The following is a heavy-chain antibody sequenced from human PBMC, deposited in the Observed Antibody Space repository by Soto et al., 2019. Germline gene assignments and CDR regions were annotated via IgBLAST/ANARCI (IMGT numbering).Heavy chain of an antibody. CDR1: GFPFTSAA. V-gene: IGHV1-58*01. D-gene: IGHD2-2*03. J-gene: IGHJ6*02. Sequence: ASVKVAGKATGFPFTSAAWQFVRQARGQRLERIGWILVGRGNTNYAQKFQERVTITRDMSTSTAYMELSSLRSEDTAVYYCAADLDIVVVPAAHYYYGMDVWGQGTTVTVSS. CDR2: ILVGRGNT. CDR3: AADLDIVVVPAAHYYYGMDV.